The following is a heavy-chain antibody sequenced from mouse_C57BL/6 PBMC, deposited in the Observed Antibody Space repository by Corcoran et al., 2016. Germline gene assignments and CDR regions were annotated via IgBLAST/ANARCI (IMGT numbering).Heavy chain of an antibody. CDR1: GYTFTDYY. Sequence: EVQLQQSGPELVKPGASVKISCKASGYTFTDYYMNWMKQSHGKSLEWIGDINPNNGGTSYNQKFKGKATLTVDKSSSTAYMELRSLTSEDSAVYYCARKFNYYGSYWYFDVWGTGTTVTVSS. D-gene: IGHD1-1*01. J-gene: IGHJ1*03. CDR2: INPNNGGT. CDR3: ARKFNYYGSYWYFDV. V-gene: IGHV1-26*01.